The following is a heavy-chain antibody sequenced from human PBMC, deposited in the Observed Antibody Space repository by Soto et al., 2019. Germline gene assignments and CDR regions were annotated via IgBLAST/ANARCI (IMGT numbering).Heavy chain of an antibody. D-gene: IGHD1-1*01. V-gene: IGHV1-18*01. CDR1: GYGFTTYG. CDR3: ARGRYGDY. CDR2: ISAHNGNT. J-gene: IGHJ4*02. Sequence: QVHLVQSGAEVKKPGASVKVSCKRSGYGFTTYGLTWVRQAPGQGLEWMAWISAHNGNTNYAQKLQGRVTVTRDTSTSTAYMELRSLRSDDTAVYYCARGRYGDYWGQGALVTVSS.